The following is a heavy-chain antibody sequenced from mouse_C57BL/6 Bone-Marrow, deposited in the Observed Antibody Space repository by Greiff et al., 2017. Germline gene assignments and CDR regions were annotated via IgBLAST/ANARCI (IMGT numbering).Heavy chain of an antibody. D-gene: IGHD1-1*01. CDR2: IYPGSGST. CDR3: ARASSPSFDY. J-gene: IGHJ2*01. Sequence: QVQLQQPGAELVKPGASVKMSCTASGYTFTSYWITWVKQRPGQGLEWIGDIYPGSGSTNYNEKFKSKATLTVATSSSTAYMHLSSLTSEDSAVYYCARASSPSFDYWGQGTTLTVSS. V-gene: IGHV1-55*01. CDR1: GYTFTSYW.